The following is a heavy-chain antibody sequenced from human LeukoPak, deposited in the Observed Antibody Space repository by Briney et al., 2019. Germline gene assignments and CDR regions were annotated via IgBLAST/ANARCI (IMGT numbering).Heavy chain of an antibody. J-gene: IGHJ4*02. CDR3: AKSVPQMTTVTTAGGDFDY. CDR2: ISGSGGST. D-gene: IGHD4-17*01. Sequence: PGGSLRLSCAASGFTFSSYAMSWVRQAPGKGLEWVSAISGSGGSTYYADSVKGRFTISRDNSKNTLYLKMNSLRAEDTAVYYCAKSVPQMTTVTTAGGDFDYWGQGTLVTVSS. V-gene: IGHV3-23*01. CDR1: GFTFSSYA.